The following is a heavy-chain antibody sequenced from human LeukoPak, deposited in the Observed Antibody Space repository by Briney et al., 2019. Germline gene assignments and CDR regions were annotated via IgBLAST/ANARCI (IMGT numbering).Heavy chain of an antibody. D-gene: IGHD6-19*01. J-gene: IGHJ4*02. CDR3: AKDKLYSSGWETFDY. CDR1: GFTFDDYA. Sequence: GGSLRLSCAASGFTFDDYAMHWVRQAPGKGLEWVSLISGDGGSTYYADSVKGRFTISRDNSKNSLYLQMNSLRTGDTALYYCAKDKLYSSGWETFDYWGQGTLVTVSS. V-gene: IGHV3-43*02. CDR2: ISGDGGST.